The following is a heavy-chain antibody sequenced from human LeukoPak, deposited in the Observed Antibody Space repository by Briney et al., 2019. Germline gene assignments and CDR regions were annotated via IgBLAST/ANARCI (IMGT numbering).Heavy chain of an antibody. CDR2: ISGSGGST. Sequence: AGGSLRLSCAASGFTFSDYYMSWVRQAPGKGLEWVSAISGSGGSTYYADSVKGRFTISRDNSKNTLYLQMNSLRAEDTAVYYCAKVVGTMVRGVPLFDYWGQGTLVTVSS. J-gene: IGHJ4*02. CDR3: AKVVGTMVRGVPLFDY. V-gene: IGHV3-23*01. D-gene: IGHD3-10*01. CDR1: GFTFSDYY.